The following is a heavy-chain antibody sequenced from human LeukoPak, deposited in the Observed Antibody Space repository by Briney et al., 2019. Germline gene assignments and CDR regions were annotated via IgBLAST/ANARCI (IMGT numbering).Heavy chain of an antibody. V-gene: IGHV5-51*01. Sequence: GESLKISFKGSGYRFTGYWIAWVRQMPGKGLEWMGIIYPGDSDTRYSPSFQGQVTISADKSISTAYLQWSSLKASDTAMYYCARRSSGWYLDYWGQGTLVTVSS. D-gene: IGHD6-19*01. CDR2: IYPGDSDT. CDR1: GYRFTGYW. J-gene: IGHJ4*02. CDR3: ARRSSGWYLDY.